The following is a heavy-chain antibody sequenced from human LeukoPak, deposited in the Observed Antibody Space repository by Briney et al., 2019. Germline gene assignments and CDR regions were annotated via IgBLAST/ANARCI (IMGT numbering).Heavy chain of an antibody. CDR3: AKDRKWSYYGFDH. J-gene: IGHJ4*02. Sequence: GGSLRLSCAASGFTFSSYGMYWVRQAPGKGLEWVALISHDGSDKYYTDSAKGRFTISRDNSKNTLYLEMNSLRVEDTAVYYCAKDRKWSYYGFDHWGQGTLVTVSS. CDR2: ISHDGSDK. D-gene: IGHD3-10*01. CDR1: GFTFSSYG. V-gene: IGHV3-30*18.